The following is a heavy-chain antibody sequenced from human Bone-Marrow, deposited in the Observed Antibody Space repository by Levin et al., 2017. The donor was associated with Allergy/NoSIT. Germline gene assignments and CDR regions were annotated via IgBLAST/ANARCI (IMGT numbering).Heavy chain of an antibody. Sequence: SQTLSLTCTVSGYSISSGYYWGWIRPPPGKGLEWIGSIYHSGSTYYNPSLKSRVTISVDTSKNQFSLKLSSVTAADTAVYYCARDRLTVTTSSLRRYFDYWGQGTLVTVSS. V-gene: IGHV4-38-2*02. D-gene: IGHD4-17*01. CDR3: ARDRLTVTTSSLRRYFDY. CDR2: IYHSGST. CDR1: GYSISSGYY. J-gene: IGHJ4*02.